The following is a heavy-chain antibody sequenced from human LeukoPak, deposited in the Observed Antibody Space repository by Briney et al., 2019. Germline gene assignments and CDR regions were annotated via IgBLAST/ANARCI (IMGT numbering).Heavy chain of an antibody. Sequence: GASVKVSCKASGYTFTSYYMHWVRQAPGQGLEWMGIINPSGGSTSYAQKFQGRVTMTRDTSTSTVYMELSSLRSEDTAVYYCAREGTTGTTGDYFDYWGQGTLVTVSS. CDR1: GYTFTSYY. J-gene: IGHJ4*02. V-gene: IGHV1-46*01. D-gene: IGHD1-1*01. CDR2: INPSGGST. CDR3: AREGTTGTTGDYFDY.